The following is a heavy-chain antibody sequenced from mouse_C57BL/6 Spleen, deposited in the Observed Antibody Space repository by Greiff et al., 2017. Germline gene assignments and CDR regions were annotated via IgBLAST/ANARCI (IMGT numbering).Heavy chain of an antibody. V-gene: IGHV5-17*01. J-gene: IGHJ3*01. CDR1: GFTFSDYG. D-gene: IGHD3-3*01. CDR2: ISSGSSTL. CDR3: ARGGTWEAWFAY. Sequence: EVQLVASGGGLVKPGGSLKLSCAASGFTFSDYGMHWVRQAPEKGLEWVAYISSGSSTLYYADTVKGRFTISRDSAKSTLFLQMTSLRSEDTAMYYCARGGTWEAWFAYRGHEALVTVSA.